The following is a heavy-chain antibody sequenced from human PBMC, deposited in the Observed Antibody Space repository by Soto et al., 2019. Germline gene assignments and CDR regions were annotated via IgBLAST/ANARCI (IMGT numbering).Heavy chain of an antibody. V-gene: IGHV3-7*01. D-gene: IGHD3-10*01. CDR3: AAGFPPDY. Sequence: EVQLVESGGGLVQPGGSLKLSCAASGFTFSSFWMNWVRQAPGKGLEWVANIKGDGSEKYYVDSVKGRFTISRDNAKNSLYLEMNSLRAEDTAVYYCAAGFPPDYWGQRTLVTVSS. CDR2: IKGDGSEK. CDR1: GFTFSSFW. J-gene: IGHJ4*02.